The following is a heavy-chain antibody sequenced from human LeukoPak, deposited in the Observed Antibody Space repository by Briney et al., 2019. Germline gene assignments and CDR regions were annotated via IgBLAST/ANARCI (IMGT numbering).Heavy chain of an antibody. CDR1: GYSSTSYW. CDR3: AGSYCSGGSCTGQNWFDP. J-gene: IGHJ5*02. V-gene: IGHV5-51*01. D-gene: IGHD2-15*01. Sequence: GESLKISCKGSGYSSTSYWIGWVRQMPGKGLEWMGIIYPGDSDTRYSPSFQGQVTISADKSISTAYLQWSSLKASDTAMYYCAGSYCSGGSCTGQNWFDPWGQGTLVTVSS. CDR2: IYPGDSDT.